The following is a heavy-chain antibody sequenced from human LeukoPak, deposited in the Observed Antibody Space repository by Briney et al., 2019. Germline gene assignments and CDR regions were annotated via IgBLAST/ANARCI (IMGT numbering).Heavy chain of an antibody. V-gene: IGHV3-30-3*01. J-gene: IGHJ4*02. Sequence: PGGSLRLSCAASGFTFSSYAMHWVRQAPGKGLEWVAVISYDGSNKYYADSAKGRFTISRDNSKNTLYLQVNSLRAEDTAVYYCARDRPPNTVWGQGTLVTVSS. CDR3: ARDRPPNTV. D-gene: IGHD4-11*01. CDR1: GFTFSSYA. CDR2: ISYDGSNK.